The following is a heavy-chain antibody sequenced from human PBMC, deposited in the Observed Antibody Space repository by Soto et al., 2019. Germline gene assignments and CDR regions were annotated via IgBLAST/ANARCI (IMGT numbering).Heavy chain of an antibody. V-gene: IGHV4-4*02. Sequence: SETLSLTCTVSNASISSRKWWTWVRQTPGKGQEWNGEIYHSGSINHNPSLKSRVTMSVDKSKNQFSLNMTFVTAADTGVYYCASKFGELLADAFDIWGQGTVVT. CDR1: NASISSRKW. J-gene: IGHJ3*02. CDR2: IYHSGSI. D-gene: IGHD3-10*01. CDR3: ASKFGELLADAFDI.